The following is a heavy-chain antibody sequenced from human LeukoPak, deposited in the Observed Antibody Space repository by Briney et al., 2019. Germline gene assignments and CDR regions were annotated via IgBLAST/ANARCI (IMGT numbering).Heavy chain of an antibody. J-gene: IGHJ3*02. D-gene: IGHD2-2*01. CDR3: ARGGYCSSTICYLWNAFDM. V-gene: IGHV3-48*03. CDR1: GFTFSSYE. CDR2: ISSSGDTI. Sequence: GGSLRLSCAASGFTFSSYEMNWVRQAPGKGLEWVSYISSSGDTIYAGSVKGRFTISRDNAKNSLYLQMNSLRAEDTAVYYCARGGYCSSTICYLWNAFDMWGQGTMVTVSS.